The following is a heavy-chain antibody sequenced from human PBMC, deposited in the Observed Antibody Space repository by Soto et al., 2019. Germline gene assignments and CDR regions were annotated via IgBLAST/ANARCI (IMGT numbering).Heavy chain of an antibody. CDR2: IIPISGTA. D-gene: IGHD2-2*01. CDR1: GSTFSSYA. CDR3: ARSQRSSTSLEIYFCYYGMDV. Sequence: QVQLVQSGAEVKKPGSSVKVSCKASGSTFSSYAISWVRQAPGQGLEWMGGIIPISGTANYAQKFQGRVTIAADESTSTACMELSSLRSEDTAVHFCARSQRSSTSLEIYFCYYGMDVWGQGTTVTVSS. J-gene: IGHJ6*01. V-gene: IGHV1-69*01.